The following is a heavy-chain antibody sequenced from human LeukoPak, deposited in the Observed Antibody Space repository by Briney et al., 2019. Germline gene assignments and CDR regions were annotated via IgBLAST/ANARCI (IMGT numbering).Heavy chain of an antibody. D-gene: IGHD1-26*01. Sequence: GGSLRLSCEASGFTFRSYAMSWVRQAPGKGLEWVSAISGSGGSTYYADSVKGRFSISRDNSKNTLYLQMNSLRAEDTAVYYCAKDGGAKPRWELLPADYWGQGTLVTVSS. V-gene: IGHV3-23*01. CDR2: ISGSGGST. J-gene: IGHJ4*02. CDR1: GFTFRSYA. CDR3: AKDGGAKPRWELLPADY.